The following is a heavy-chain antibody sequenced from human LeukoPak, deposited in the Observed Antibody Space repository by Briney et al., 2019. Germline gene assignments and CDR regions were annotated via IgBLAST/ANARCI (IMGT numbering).Heavy chain of an antibody. CDR3: ARDPGYWAFDI. V-gene: IGHV1-18*04. CDR2: ISAYNGNT. D-gene: IGHD1-26*01. CDR1: GYTFTGYY. Sequence: WASVKVSCKASGYTFTGYYIHWVRQAPGQGLEWMGWISAYNGNTNYAQKLQGRVTMTTDTSTSTAYMELRSLRSDDTAVYYCARDPGYWAFDIWGQGTMVTVSS. J-gene: IGHJ3*02.